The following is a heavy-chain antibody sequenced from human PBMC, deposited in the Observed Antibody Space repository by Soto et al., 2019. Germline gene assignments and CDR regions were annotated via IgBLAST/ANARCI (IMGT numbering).Heavy chain of an antibody. Sequence: VKVSCKASGYTFTGYYMHWVRQAPGQGLEWMGWINPNSGGTNYAQKFQGRVTMTRDTSISTAYMELSRLRSDDTAVYYCARADGNIVVVPAAIQAYLGMDVWGQGTTVTVSS. CDR1: GYTFTGYY. J-gene: IGHJ6*02. CDR2: INPNSGGT. V-gene: IGHV1-2*02. CDR3: ARADGNIVVVPAAIQAYLGMDV. D-gene: IGHD2-2*01.